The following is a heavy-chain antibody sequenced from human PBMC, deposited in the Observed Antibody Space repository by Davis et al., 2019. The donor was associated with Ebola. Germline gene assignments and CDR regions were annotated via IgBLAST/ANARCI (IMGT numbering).Heavy chain of an antibody. V-gene: IGHV4-39*01. CDR1: GFSLSTSGVG. CDR2: IYYSGYT. Sequence: SGPTPVTPTQTLTLTCTFSGFSLSTSGVGVGWIRQAPEKGLEWIAIIYYSGYTYQNPSLKSRVTISVDKSKNQFSLNLSSVTAADTAVYYCARSDIRDIVVAGVFDYWGQGTLVTVSS. J-gene: IGHJ4*02. CDR3: ARSDIRDIVVAGVFDY. D-gene: IGHD2-15*01.